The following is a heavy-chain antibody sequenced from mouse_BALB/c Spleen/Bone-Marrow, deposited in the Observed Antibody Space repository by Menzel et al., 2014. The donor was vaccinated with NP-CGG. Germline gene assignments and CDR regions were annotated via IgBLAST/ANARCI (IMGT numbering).Heavy chain of an antibody. V-gene: IGHV7-3*02. CDR3: ARDDYGRGY. J-gene: IGHJ2*01. CDR1: GFTFTGYY. Sequence: EVMLVESGGGLVQPGGSLRLSCATSGFTFTGYYMSWVRQPPGKALEWLGFIRNKPNGYTTEYSASVKGRFTISRDNSQSILYLQMNTLRAEDSATYYCARDDYGRGYWGQGTTLTVSS. CDR2: IRNKPNGYTT. D-gene: IGHD1-1*01.